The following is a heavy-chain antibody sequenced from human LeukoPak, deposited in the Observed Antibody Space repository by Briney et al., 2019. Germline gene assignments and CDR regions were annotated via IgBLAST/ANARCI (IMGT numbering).Heavy chain of an antibody. CDR3: AKASSPYCGGDCYSSDY. Sequence: GGSLRLSCVTSGFTFSTYGMHWVRQAPAKGLEWVAFIRYDGSNKYYGDSVKGRFTISRDNSKSTLYLQMNSLRVEDPAVSYCAKASSPYCGGDCYSSDYWGQGTLVTVYS. J-gene: IGHJ4*02. CDR1: GFTFSTYG. D-gene: IGHD2-21*02. V-gene: IGHV3-30*02. CDR2: IRYDGSNK.